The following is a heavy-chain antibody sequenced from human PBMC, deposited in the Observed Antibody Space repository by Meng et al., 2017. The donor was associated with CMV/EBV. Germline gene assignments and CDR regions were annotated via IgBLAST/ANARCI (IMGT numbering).Heavy chain of an antibody. Sequence: EVEQVEFGGGVVKPVGVLRLSCAASGFTFSNAWMSWVRQAPGKGLEWVGRIKSKTDGGTTDYAAPVKGRFTISRDDSKNTLYLQMNSLKTEDTAVYYCTTDRVGATPFDYWGQGTLVTVSS. CDR2: IKSKTDGGTT. D-gene: IGHD1-26*01. CDR1: GFTFSNAW. V-gene: IGHV3-15*01. CDR3: TTDRVGATPFDY. J-gene: IGHJ4*02.